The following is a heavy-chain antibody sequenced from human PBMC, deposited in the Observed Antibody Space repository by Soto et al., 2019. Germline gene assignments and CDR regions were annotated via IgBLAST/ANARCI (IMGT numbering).Heavy chain of an antibody. J-gene: IGHJ6*03. V-gene: IGHV4-59*01. CDR3: ARVFGESGFYYYYMDV. D-gene: IGHD3-10*01. CDR1: GGSISSYY. CDR2: IYYSGST. Sequence: PSETLSLTCTVSGGSISSYYWSWIRQPPGKGLEWIGYIYYSGSTNYNPSLKSRVTISVVTSMNQFSLKLSFVTAADTAVYYCARVFGESGFYYYYMDVWGKGTTVTVSS.